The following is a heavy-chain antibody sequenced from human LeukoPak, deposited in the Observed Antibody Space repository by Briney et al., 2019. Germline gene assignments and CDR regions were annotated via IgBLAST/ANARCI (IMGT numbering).Heavy chain of an antibody. CDR2: INPNSGGT. V-gene: IGHV1-2*02. CDR1: GYTFTGYY. Sequence: ASVTLSCTASGYTFTGYYMHWVRQAPGPGLEWMGWINPNSGGTNYAQKFQGRVTMTRDTSISTAYMELSRLRSDDTAVYYCARDSGSYYLNWFDPWGQGTLVTVSS. D-gene: IGHD1-26*01. J-gene: IGHJ5*02. CDR3: ARDSGSYYLNWFDP.